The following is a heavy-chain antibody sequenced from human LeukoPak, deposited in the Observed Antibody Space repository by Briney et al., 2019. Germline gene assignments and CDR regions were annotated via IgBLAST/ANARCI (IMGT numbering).Heavy chain of an antibody. V-gene: IGHV3-23*01. CDR2: ISGSGGST. Sequence: GGSLRLSCAASGFTFSSYAMSWVRQAPGKGLEWVSAISGSGGSTYYADSVKGRFTISRDNAKNTLYLQMNSLRAEDTAVYYCAREGGGYCSGGSCYSSVDYYYMDIWGKGATVTISS. J-gene: IGHJ6*03. D-gene: IGHD2-15*01. CDR1: GFTFSSYA. CDR3: AREGGGYCSGGSCYSSVDYYYMDI.